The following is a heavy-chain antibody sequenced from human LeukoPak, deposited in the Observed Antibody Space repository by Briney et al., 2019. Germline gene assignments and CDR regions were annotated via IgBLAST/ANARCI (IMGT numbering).Heavy chain of an antibody. J-gene: IGHJ4*02. CDR2: IYPGDSDT. Sequence: GESLKISCKGSGSSFTSYWIDWVRQMPGKGLEWMGIIYPGDSDTRYSPSFQGQVTISADKSISTAYLQWSSLKASDTAMYYCARLGLYDSSGYYGGYFDYWGQGTLVTVSS. CDR3: ARLGLYDSSGYYGGYFDY. V-gene: IGHV5-51*01. CDR1: GSSFTSYW. D-gene: IGHD3-22*01.